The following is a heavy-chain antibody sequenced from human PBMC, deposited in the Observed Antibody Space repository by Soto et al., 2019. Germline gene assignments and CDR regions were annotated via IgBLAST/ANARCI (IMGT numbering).Heavy chain of an antibody. CDR3: ARGKGMEENYYYYGMDV. D-gene: IGHD1-1*01. Sequence: ASVKVSCKASGYTFTSYAMHWVRQAPGQGLEWMGWINGGNGNTKYSQKFRDRVTITRDTSASTGYMELSSLRSEDTAVYYCARGKGMEENYYYYGMDVWGQGTTVTVSS. V-gene: IGHV1-3*01. CDR2: INGGNGNT. CDR1: GYTFTSYA. J-gene: IGHJ6*02.